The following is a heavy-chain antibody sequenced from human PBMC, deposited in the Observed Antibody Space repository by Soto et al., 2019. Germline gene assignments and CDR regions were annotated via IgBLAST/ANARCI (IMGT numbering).Heavy chain of an antibody. J-gene: IGHJ6*03. CDR2: IYYSGST. Sequence: SETLSLTCTVSGGSISSYYWSWIRQPPGKGLEWIGYIYYSGSTNYNPSLKSRVTISVDTSKNQFSLKLSSVTAADTAVYYCGRRGVVAAYYYYYYMDVWSKGTTVTVS. CDR3: GRRGVVAAYYYYYYMDV. D-gene: IGHD6-25*01. CDR1: GGSISSYY. V-gene: IGHV4-59*01.